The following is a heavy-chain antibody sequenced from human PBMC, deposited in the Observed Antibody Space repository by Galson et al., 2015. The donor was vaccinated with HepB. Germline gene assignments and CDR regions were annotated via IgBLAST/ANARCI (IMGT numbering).Heavy chain of an antibody. CDR2: IIPIFGTA. CDR3: ARLAIAVAGTGAFDI. V-gene: IGHV1-69*13. J-gene: IGHJ3*02. D-gene: IGHD6-19*01. Sequence: SVKVSCKASGGTFSSYAISWVRQAPGQGLEWMGGIIPIFGTANYAQKFQGRVTITADESTSTAYMELSSLRSEDTAVYYCARLAIAVAGTGAFDIWGQGTMVTVSS. CDR1: GGTFSSYA.